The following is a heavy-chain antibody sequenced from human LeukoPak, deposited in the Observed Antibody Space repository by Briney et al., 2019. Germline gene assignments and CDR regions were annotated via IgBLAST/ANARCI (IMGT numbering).Heavy chain of an antibody. CDR3: ARDPGYCSGGSCHARAY. CDR2: ISSSSSYI. V-gene: IGHV3-21*01. J-gene: IGHJ4*02. CDR1: GFTFSSYS. Sequence: GGSLRLSCAASGFTFSSYSMNWVRQAPGKGREGVSSISSSSSYIYYADSVKGRFTISRDNAKNSLYLQMNSLRAEDTAVYYCARDPGYCSGGSCHARAYWGQGTLVTVSS. D-gene: IGHD2-15*01.